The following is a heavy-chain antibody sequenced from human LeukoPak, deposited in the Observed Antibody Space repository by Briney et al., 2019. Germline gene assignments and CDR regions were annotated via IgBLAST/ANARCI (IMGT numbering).Heavy chain of an antibody. V-gene: IGHV3-21*01. J-gene: IGHJ6*02. Sequence: GGSLRLSCAASGFTFSSYSMNWVRQAPGKGLEWVSSISSSSSYVYYADSVKGRFTISRDNAKNSLYLQMNSLRAEDTAVYYCARDQSAGYYYYGMDVWGQGTTVTVSS. CDR2: ISSSSSYV. CDR1: GFTFSSYS. CDR3: ARDQSAGYYYYGMDV.